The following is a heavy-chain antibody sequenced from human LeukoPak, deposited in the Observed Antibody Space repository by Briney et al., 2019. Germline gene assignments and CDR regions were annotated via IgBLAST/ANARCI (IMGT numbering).Heavy chain of an antibody. CDR3: AKEAAMAPYYFDY. CDR1: GFTSSSYA. CDR2: ISSSGGST. D-gene: IGHD5-18*01. Sequence: PGGSLRLSCAASGFTSSSYAMSWVRQAPGKGLEWVSAISSSGGSTFYADSVKGRFTISRDNSRNTLYLQMNSLRAEDTAVYYCAKEAAMAPYYFDYWGQGTLVTVSS. V-gene: IGHV3-23*01. J-gene: IGHJ4*02.